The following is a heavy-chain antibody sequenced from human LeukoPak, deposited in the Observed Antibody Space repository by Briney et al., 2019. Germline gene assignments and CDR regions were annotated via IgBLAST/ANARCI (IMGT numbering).Heavy chain of an antibody. Sequence: PGGSPRLSCAASGFTVSSNYMSWVRQAPGKGLEWVSVIYSGGSTYYADSVKGRFTISRDNSKNTLYLQMSSLRAEDTAVYYCARDNYDSSGYYTPFDYWGQGTLVTVSS. CDR1: GFTVSSNY. CDR3: ARDNYDSSGYYTPFDY. J-gene: IGHJ4*02. D-gene: IGHD3-22*01. V-gene: IGHV3-53*01. CDR2: IYSGGST.